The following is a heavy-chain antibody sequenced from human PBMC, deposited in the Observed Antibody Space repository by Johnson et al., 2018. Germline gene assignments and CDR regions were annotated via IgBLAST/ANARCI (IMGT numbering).Heavy chain of an antibody. V-gene: IGHV3-30*18. CDR1: GFTFSSYG. J-gene: IGHJ1*01. CDR2: ISYDGSNK. D-gene: IGHD3-22*01. Sequence: QVQLVESGGGVVQPGRSLRLSCAASGFTFSSYGMHWVRQAPGKGLEWVAVISYDGSNKYYADSVKGRFTISRDNSKNTLYLQMNSLRAEDTAVYYCAKDYDSSGPTQDEYCQDWGQGTLVTVSS. CDR3: AKDYDSSGPTQDEYCQD.